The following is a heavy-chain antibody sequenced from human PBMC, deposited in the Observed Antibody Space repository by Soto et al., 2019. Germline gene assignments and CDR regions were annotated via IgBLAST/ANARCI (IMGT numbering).Heavy chain of an antibody. CDR3: ARGYSSSWYSPHGMDV. J-gene: IGHJ6*02. Sequence: QVQLVQSGAEVKKPGASVKVSCKASGYTFTGYYMHWVRQAPGQGLEWMGWINPNRGGTNYAQKFQGWVTMTRDTSISTAYMELSRLRSDDTAVYYCARGYSSSWYSPHGMDVWGQGTTVTVSS. V-gene: IGHV1-2*04. CDR1: GYTFTGYY. CDR2: INPNRGGT. D-gene: IGHD6-13*01.